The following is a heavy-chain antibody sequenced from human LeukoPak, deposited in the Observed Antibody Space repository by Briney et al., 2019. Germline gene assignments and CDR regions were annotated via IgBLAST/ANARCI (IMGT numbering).Heavy chain of an antibody. J-gene: IGHJ3*02. D-gene: IGHD3-10*01. CDR2: ISSSSSYI. V-gene: IGHV3-21*01. CDR1: GFTFSSYS. CDR3: ARAVRGGAFDI. Sequence: PGGSLRLSCAASGFTFSSYSMNWVRQAPGKGLAWVSSISSSSSYIYYADSVKGRFTISRDNAKNSLYLQMNSLRAEDTAVYYCARAVRGGAFDIWGQGTMVTVSS.